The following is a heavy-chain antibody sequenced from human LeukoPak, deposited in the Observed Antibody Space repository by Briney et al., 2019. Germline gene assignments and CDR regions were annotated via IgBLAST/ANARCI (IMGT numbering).Heavy chain of an antibody. D-gene: IGHD6-6*01. J-gene: IGHJ4*02. Sequence: SRTLSLTCAISGDSIFTNNVAWNWIRQSPSRGLEWLGRTYYRSKWSFDYAVSVKSRININADTSKNQFSLQMSCVSPEDTAVYYCARGKYTSFDNWGQGTLVTVSS. CDR2: TYYRSKWSF. V-gene: IGHV6-1*01. CDR1: GDSIFTNNVA. CDR3: ARGKYTSFDN.